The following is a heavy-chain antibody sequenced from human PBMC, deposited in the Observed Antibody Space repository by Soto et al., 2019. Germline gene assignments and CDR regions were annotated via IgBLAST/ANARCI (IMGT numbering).Heavy chain of an antibody. J-gene: IGHJ4*02. D-gene: IGHD2-2*01. Sequence: SETLSLTCTVSSGSISSSSYYWGWIRQPPGKGLEWIGTIYYSGSTYYNPSLMSRVTIFLDTSKNQFSLKLSSVTAADTAAYYCARHVRDAHHRYLDYPGQGTLLTVSS. CDR3: ARHVRDAHHRYLDY. CDR2: IYYSGST. V-gene: IGHV4-39*01. CDR1: SGSISSSSYY.